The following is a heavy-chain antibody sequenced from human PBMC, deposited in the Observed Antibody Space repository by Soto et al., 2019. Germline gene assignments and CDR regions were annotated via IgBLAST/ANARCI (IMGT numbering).Heavy chain of an antibody. Sequence: PGGSLRLSCEASGFSFNNVWMSWIRQAPGKGLEWVGRIKSKTGGGTIDYAAPVKGRFTISRDDSKNALYLQMNSLKNEDTAVYYCSFQESTTVTTFEFWGHGTLVTVSS. J-gene: IGHJ5*01. D-gene: IGHD4-17*01. CDR1: GFSFNNVW. CDR3: SFQESTTVTTFEF. V-gene: IGHV3-15*01. CDR2: IKSKTGGGTI.